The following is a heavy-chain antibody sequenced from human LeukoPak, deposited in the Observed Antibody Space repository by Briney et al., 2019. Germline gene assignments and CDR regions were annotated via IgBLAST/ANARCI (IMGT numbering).Heavy chain of an antibody. CDR1: GFTVSSNY. J-gene: IGHJ4*02. CDR3: AKQDIVVVPTTMFFKTEFDF. Sequence: GGSLRLSCAASGFTVSSNYMSWVRQAPGKGLEWVSVIYSGGSTYYADSVKGRFTISRDNSKNTLYLQVNSLRAEDTAVYYCAKQDIVVVPTTMFFKTEFDFWGQGTLVTVSS. D-gene: IGHD2-2*01. V-gene: IGHV3-53*01. CDR2: IYSGGST.